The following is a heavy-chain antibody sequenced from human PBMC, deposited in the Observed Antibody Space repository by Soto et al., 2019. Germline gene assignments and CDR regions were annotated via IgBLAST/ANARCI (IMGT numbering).Heavy chain of an antibody. D-gene: IGHD6-13*01. V-gene: IGHV5-51*01. CDR2: IYPGDSDT. J-gene: IGHJ5*02. CDR3: ARHGDPAQQLAYNWFDP. CDR1: GYSFTSYW. Sequence: GESLKISCKGSGYSFTSYWIGWVRQMPGKGLEWMGIIYPGDSDTRYSPSFQGQVTISADKSISTAYLQWSSLKASDTAMYYCARHGDPAQQLAYNWFDPWGQGTLVTVSS.